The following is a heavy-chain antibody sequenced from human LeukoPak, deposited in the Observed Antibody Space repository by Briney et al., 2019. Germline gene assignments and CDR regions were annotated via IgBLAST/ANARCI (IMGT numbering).Heavy chain of an antibody. CDR1: GYSFTSYW. J-gene: IGHJ6*03. D-gene: IGHD6-6*01. Sequence: GESLKSSSQGSGYSFTSYWIGWVGQMPGKGLEWMGIIYPGNSDIRYSPSFPGQATLSAGQSVPPTYLQLSSLKASDTAMYCCARRGGQLGDMDVWGKRTTVTVSS. V-gene: IGHV5-51*01. CDR2: IYPGNSDI. CDR3: ARRGGQLGDMDV.